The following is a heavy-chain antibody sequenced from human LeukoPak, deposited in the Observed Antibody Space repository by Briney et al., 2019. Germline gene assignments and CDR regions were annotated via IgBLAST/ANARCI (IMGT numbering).Heavy chain of an antibody. CDR3: TRSTCSSTSCFDEA. CDR2: ITSKAYGGTP. V-gene: IGHV3-49*04. Sequence: GGSLRLSGTASGFTFGDYAMSWVRPAPGKGLEWVGFITSKAYGGTPQYAASVKGRCTISRDDSKSMAYLQMNSLKTEDTAVYYCTRSTCSSTSCFDEAWGQGTLVTVSS. J-gene: IGHJ5*02. CDR1: GFTFGDYA. D-gene: IGHD2-2*01.